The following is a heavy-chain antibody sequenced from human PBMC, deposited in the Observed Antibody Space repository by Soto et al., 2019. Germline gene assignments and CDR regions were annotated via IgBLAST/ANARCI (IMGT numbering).Heavy chain of an antibody. D-gene: IGHD3-16*02. J-gene: IGHJ3*02. CDR3: ARDGPYYDYIWGSYRWGAFDI. CDR1: GFTFSSYW. V-gene: IGHV3-7*01. CDR2: IKQDGSEK. Sequence: GGSLRLSCAASGFTFSSYWMSWVRQAPGKGLEWVANIKQDGSEKYYVDSVKGRFTISRDNAKNSLYLQMNSLRAGDTAVYYCARDGPYYDYIWGSYRWGAFDIWGQGTMVTVSS.